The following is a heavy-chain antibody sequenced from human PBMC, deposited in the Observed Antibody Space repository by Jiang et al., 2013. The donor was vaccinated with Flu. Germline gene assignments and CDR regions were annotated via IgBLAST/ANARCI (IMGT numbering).Heavy chain of an antibody. J-gene: IGHJ4*02. CDR3: VKYRHGNYHMDD. CDR1: GYSFTDYW. CDR2: IFPRDSST. D-gene: IGHD1-14*01. Sequence: GAEVKKPGEPLKISCKGSGYSFTDYWIGWVRQMPGKGLEWMGIIFPRDSSTRYSPSFQGQVTFSTDNSITTAYLQWSSLRASDTAMYYCVKYRHGNYHMDDWGQGTLVTVSS. V-gene: IGHV5-51*01.